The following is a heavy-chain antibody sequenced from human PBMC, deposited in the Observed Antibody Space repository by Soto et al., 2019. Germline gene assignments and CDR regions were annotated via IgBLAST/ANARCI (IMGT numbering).Heavy chain of an antibody. CDR2: ISPYTGNT. CDR3: VMVDNYVTPTPQDV. Sequence: QVQLVQSGGEVKKPGASVKVSCKASGYIFVNYGIAWVRQAPGQGLEWMGWISPYTGNTHSATKVQGRLTMTTDTSTSPAYMDLGSLTSDDTAVYYCVMVDNYVTPTPQDVWGQGTTVTVSS. J-gene: IGHJ6*02. D-gene: IGHD3-16*01. CDR1: GYIFVNYG. V-gene: IGHV1-18*01.